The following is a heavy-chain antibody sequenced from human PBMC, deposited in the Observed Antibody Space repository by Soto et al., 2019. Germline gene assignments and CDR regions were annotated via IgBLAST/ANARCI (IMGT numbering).Heavy chain of an antibody. CDR1: VFALSSYA. D-gene: IGHD1-26*01. J-gene: IGHJ3*02. CDR3: AKVIVGATWGSFDI. V-gene: IGHV3-23*01. CDR2: LSGGGGNT. Sequence: SLRLSCAASVFALSSYAMSWVRQAPGKGLEWVSTLSGGGGNTYYADSVKGRFTISRDNSKNTLYLQMNSLRAEDTAVYYCAKVIVGATWGSFDIWGQGTMVTVPS.